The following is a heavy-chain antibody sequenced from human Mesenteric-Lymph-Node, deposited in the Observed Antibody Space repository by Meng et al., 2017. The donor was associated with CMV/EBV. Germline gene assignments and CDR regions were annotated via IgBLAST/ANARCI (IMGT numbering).Heavy chain of an antibody. V-gene: IGHV3-66*02. CDR3: ARFPRHY. J-gene: IGHJ4*02. CDR2: IYSGGST. Sequence: GESLKISCAASGFTVSSNYMSWVRQAPGKGLEWVSVIYSGGSTYYADSVKGRFTISRDNSKNTLYLQMNSLRAEDTAVYYCARFPRHYWGQGTLVTVSS. CDR1: GFTVSSNY.